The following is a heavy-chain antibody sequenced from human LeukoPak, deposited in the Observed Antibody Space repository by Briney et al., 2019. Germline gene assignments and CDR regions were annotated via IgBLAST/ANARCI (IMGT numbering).Heavy chain of an antibody. Sequence: PGGSLRLSCAASGFTFSGYWMSWVRQAPGKGLEWVANIKQDGSNKYYVDSVKGRFTISRNNAKNSQYLQINSLRAYDTAMYNCTRDRGRFDYWGQGTLVTVSS. D-gene: IGHD5-12*01. V-gene: IGHV3-7*05. CDR1: GFTFSGYW. J-gene: IGHJ4*02. CDR3: TRDRGRFDY. CDR2: IKQDGSNK.